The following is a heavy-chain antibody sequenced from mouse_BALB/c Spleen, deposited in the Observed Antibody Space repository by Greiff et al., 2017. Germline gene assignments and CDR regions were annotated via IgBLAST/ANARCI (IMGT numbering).Heavy chain of an antibody. CDR2: ISSGSSTI. CDR3: ARGDYYGSFDY. Sequence: EVMLVESGGGLVQPGGSRKLSCAASGFTFSSFGMHWVRQAPEKGLEWVAYISSGSSTIYYADTVKGRFTISRDNPKNTLFLQMTSLRSEDTAMYYCARGDYYGSFDYWGQGTTLTVSS. D-gene: IGHD1-1*01. V-gene: IGHV5-17*02. J-gene: IGHJ2*01. CDR1: GFTFSSFG.